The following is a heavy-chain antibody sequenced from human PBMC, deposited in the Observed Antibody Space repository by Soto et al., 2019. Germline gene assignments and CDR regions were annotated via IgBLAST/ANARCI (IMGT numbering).Heavy chain of an antibody. Sequence: SVKVSCKASGGTFSSYTISWVRQAPGQGLEWMGRIIPILGIANYAQKFQGRVTITADKSTSTAYMELSSLRSEDTAVYYCARVETGYSSGRINYYYMDVWGKGTTVTAP. CDR2: IIPILGIA. CDR1: GGTFSSYT. D-gene: IGHD6-19*01. V-gene: IGHV1-69*02. CDR3: ARVETGYSSGRINYYYMDV. J-gene: IGHJ6*03.